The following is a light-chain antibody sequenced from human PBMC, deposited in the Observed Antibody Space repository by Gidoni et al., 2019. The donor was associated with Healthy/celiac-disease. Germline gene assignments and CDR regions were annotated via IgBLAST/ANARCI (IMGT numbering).Light chain of an antibody. Sequence: DIQMTQSPSSLTAPVGDRVTITCQASQDISNYLNWYQQKPGKDPKLLIYDASNLESGVPSRFSGSGSGTDFTFTISSLQPEDIATYYCQQYDNLPLTFGGGTKVEIK. CDR1: QDISNY. V-gene: IGKV1-33*01. J-gene: IGKJ4*01. CDR3: QQYDNLPLT. CDR2: DAS.